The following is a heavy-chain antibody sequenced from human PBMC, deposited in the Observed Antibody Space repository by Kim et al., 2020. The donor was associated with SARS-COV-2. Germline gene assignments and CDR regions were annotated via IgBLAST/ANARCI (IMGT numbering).Heavy chain of an antibody. V-gene: IGHV3-23*01. CDR1: GFTFSSYA. CDR2: ISGSGGST. CDR3: AKLWEVWGSYRQLFDY. Sequence: GGSLRLSCAASGFTFSSYAMSWVRQAPGKGLEWVSAISGSGGSTYYADSVKGRFTISRDNSKNTLYLQMNSLRAEDTAVYYCAKLWEVWGSYRQLFDYWGQGTLVTVSS. D-gene: IGHD3-16*02. J-gene: IGHJ4*02.